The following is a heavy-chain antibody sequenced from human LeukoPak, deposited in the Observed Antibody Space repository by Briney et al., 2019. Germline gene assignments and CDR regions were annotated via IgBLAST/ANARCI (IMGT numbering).Heavy chain of an antibody. Sequence: ASVKVSCKASGYTFTSYAMNWVRQAPGQGLEWMGWINTNTGNPTYAQGFTGRFVFSLDTSVSAAYLQISSLKAEDTAVYYCARTGYCSSTSCLDYWGQGTLVTVSS. CDR1: GYTFTSYA. V-gene: IGHV7-4-1*02. CDR2: INTNTGNP. CDR3: ARTGYCSSTSCLDY. D-gene: IGHD2-2*03. J-gene: IGHJ4*02.